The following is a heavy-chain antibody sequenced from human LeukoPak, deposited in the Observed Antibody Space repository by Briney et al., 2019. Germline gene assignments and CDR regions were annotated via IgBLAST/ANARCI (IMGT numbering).Heavy chain of an antibody. CDR2: INHNGNT. CDR1: GGSFSGYA. CDR3: VRHQMLYYYASGTYYKAYFFDY. J-gene: IGHJ4*02. D-gene: IGHD3-10*01. V-gene: IGHV4-34*01. Sequence: SETLSLTCAVYGGSFSGYAWNWIRQPPGKGLEWIGEINHNGNTTYNPSLKSRVTISVDTSQKQFSLKVNSVTAADTAVYYCVRHQMLYYYASGTYYKAYFFDYWGQGTLVTVSS.